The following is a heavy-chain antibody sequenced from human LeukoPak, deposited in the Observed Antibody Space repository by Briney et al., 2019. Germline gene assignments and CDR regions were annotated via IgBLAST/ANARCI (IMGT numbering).Heavy chain of an antibody. CDR2: IWYDGSNK. CDR3: ASAPAGVIIDY. Sequence: GGSLRLSCAASGFTFSSYGMHWVRQAPGKGLEWVAVIWYDGSNKYYADSVKGRFTISRDNAKNSLYLQMNSLRAEDTAVYYCASAPAGVIIDYWGQGTLVTISS. J-gene: IGHJ4*02. V-gene: IGHV3-33*03. D-gene: IGHD3-10*01. CDR1: GFTFSSYG.